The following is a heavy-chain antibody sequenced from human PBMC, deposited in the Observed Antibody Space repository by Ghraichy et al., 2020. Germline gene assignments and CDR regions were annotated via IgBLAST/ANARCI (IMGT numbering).Heavy chain of an antibody. CDR1: GGSFSGYY. Sequence: GSLSLTCAVYGGSFSGYYWSWIRQPPGKGLEWIGEINHSGSTNYNPSLKSRVTISVDTSKNQFSLKLSSVTAADTAVYYCARGRGDSYGYFGRKTSIDYWGQGTLVTVSS. D-gene: IGHD5-18*01. V-gene: IGHV4-34*01. CDR2: INHSGST. CDR3: ARGRGDSYGYFGRKTSIDY. J-gene: IGHJ4*02.